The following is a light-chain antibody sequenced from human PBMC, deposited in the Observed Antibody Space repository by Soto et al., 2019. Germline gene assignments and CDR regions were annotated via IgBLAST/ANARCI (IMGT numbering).Light chain of an antibody. CDR3: TSYTNSGAYV. CDR2: GVT. CDR1: SSDVGGYNF. J-gene: IGLJ1*01. V-gene: IGLV2-14*03. Sequence: QSVLTQPASVSGSPGQSFTVSCTGTSSDVGGYNFVSWYQQRPGKAPKVIIYGVTDRPSGVSNRFSGSKSGNTASLTISGLQAEDEADYYCTSYTNSGAYVFGSGTKLTVL.